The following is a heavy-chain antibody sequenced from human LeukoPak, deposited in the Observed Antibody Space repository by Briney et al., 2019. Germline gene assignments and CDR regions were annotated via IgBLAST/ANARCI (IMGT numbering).Heavy chain of an antibody. D-gene: IGHD2-8*01. CDR1: GFTVSSNY. Sequence: GGSLRLSCAASGFTVSSNYMSWVRQAPGKGLEWVSVIYSGGSSYYADSVKGRFTISRDNSKNTLYLQMNSLRAEDTAVYYCARANYYYYYMDVWGKGTTVTVSS. J-gene: IGHJ6*03. CDR2: IYSGGSS. CDR3: ARANYYYYYMDV. V-gene: IGHV3-53*01.